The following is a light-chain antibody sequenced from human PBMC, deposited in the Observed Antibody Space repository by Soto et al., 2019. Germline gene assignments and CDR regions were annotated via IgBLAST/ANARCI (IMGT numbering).Light chain of an antibody. V-gene: IGKV3-11*01. CDR2: DAS. CDR3: QSRSSWPPVLT. Sequence: ETVLTQSPATLSLSPGERDTLSCRASQSVKTYLAWYQQKPGQVPRLLIYDASNRATGIPARFSGSGSGTDFTLTISSLAPEDFAVYYCQSRSSWPPVLTFGGGTKVEIK. CDR1: QSVKTY. J-gene: IGKJ4*01.